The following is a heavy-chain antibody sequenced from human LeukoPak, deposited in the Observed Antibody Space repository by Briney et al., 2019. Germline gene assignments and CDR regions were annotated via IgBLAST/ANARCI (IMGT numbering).Heavy chain of an antibody. CDR2: FDPEDGET. D-gene: IGHD3-10*01. J-gene: IGHJ4*02. Sequence: ASVKVSCKVSGYTLTELSMHWVRQAPGKGLEWMGGFDPEDGETIYAQKFQGRVTITADKSTSTAYMELSSLRSEDTAVYYCARDLPRGLTDYWGQGTLVTVSS. CDR3: ARDLPRGLTDY. CDR1: GYTLTELS. V-gene: IGHV1-24*01.